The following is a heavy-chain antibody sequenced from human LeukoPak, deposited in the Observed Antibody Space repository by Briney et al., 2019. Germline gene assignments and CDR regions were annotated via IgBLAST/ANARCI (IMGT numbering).Heavy chain of an antibody. D-gene: IGHD6-13*01. V-gene: IGHV1-18*01. J-gene: IGHJ6*02. CDR1: GYTFTSYG. CDR2: ISAYNGNT. CDR3: ADIPDKYSSSWYDYYGMDV. Sequence: ASVKVSYKASGYTFTSYGISWVRQAPGQGLEWMGWISAYNGNTNYAQKLQGRVTMTTDTSTSTAYMELRSLRSEDTAVYYCADIPDKYSSSWYDYYGMDVWGQGTTVTVSS.